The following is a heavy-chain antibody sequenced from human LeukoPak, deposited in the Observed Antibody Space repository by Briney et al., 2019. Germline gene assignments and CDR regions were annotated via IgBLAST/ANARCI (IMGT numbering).Heavy chain of an antibody. V-gene: IGHV3-74*01. CDR2: INSDGSST. Sequence: GGSLRLSCAASGFTFSSYWMHWVRQAPGKGLVWVSRINSDGSSTSYADSVKGRFTISRDNAKNTLYLQMNSLRAKDTAVYYCARADFRKLLDYWGQGTLVTVSS. CDR1: GFTFSSYW. J-gene: IGHJ4*02. D-gene: IGHD3-3*01. CDR3: ARADFRKLLDY.